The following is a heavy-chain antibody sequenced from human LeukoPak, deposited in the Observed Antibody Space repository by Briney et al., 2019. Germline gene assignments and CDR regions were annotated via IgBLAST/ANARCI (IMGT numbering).Heavy chain of an antibody. V-gene: IGHV4-39*07. CDR2: IYYSGNA. CDR1: GGSISSSNYY. Sequence: SETLSLTCTVSGGSISSSNYYWGWIRQPPGKGLEWIGNIYYSGNAYYNPSLKSRVTISVDTSKNQFSLKLSSVTAADTAVYYCARGYNWNDVPAGPWGQGTLVTVSS. D-gene: IGHD1-1*01. J-gene: IGHJ5*02. CDR3: ARGYNWNDVPAGP.